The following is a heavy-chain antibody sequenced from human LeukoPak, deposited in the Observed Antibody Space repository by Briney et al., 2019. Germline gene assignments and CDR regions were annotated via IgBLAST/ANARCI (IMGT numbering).Heavy chain of an antibody. Sequence: ASVKVSCKASGYTFTGYFIHWVRQAPGQGLEWMGWINPNSGGTSYLQSFQGRVTMTRDTSISTAYMDLSRLRSDDTAVYYCARGRPGDYFDYWGQGTLSPSPQ. J-gene: IGHJ4*02. D-gene: IGHD6-25*01. V-gene: IGHV1-2*02. CDR3: ARGRPGDYFDY. CDR2: INPNSGGT. CDR1: GYTFTGYF.